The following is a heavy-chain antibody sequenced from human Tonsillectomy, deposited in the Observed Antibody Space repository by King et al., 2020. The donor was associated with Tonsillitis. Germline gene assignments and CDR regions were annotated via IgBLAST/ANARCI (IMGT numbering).Heavy chain of an antibody. CDR1: GGSFSSYA. CDR2: IIPPFGTA. D-gene: IGHD3-22*01. Sequence: QLVQSGAEVKKPGSSVKVSCKASGGSFSSYAISWVRQAPGQGLEWIGGIIPPFGTANYAQKFQGRVTITADECTSTAYMELSSLRSEDTAVYYCARAHSSGYWAYNYYMDVWGKGTTVTVSS. J-gene: IGHJ6*03. V-gene: IGHV1-69*01. CDR3: ARAHSSGYWAYNYYMDV.